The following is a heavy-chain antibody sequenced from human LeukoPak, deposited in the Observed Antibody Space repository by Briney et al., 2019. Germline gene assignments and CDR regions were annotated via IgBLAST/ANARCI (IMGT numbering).Heavy chain of an antibody. CDR2: ISYDGSNK. CDR1: GFTFSSYA. Sequence: GGSLRLSCAASGFTFSSYAMRWVRQAPGKGLEWVAVISYDGSNKYYADSVKGRFTISRDNSKNTLYLQMNSLRAEDTAVYYCAKGPNSVRGVITPPSWFAPWGQGTLVTVSS. CDR3: AKGPNSVRGVITPPSWFAP. D-gene: IGHD3-10*01. V-gene: IGHV3-30*04. J-gene: IGHJ5*02.